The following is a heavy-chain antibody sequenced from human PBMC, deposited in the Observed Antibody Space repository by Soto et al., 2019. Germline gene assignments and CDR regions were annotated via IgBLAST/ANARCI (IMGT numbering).Heavy chain of an antibody. D-gene: IGHD6-19*01. CDR1: GGTFSSYA. CDR2: IIPIFGTA. Sequence: QVQLVQSGAEVKKPGSSVKVSCKASGGTFSSYAISWVRQAPGQGLEWMGGIIPIFGTANYAQKFQGRVTITADKSTSTAYMELSSLRSEDTAVYYCARPTGYSSGWYSGGTRHDAFDIWGQGTMVTVSS. V-gene: IGHV1-69*06. CDR3: ARPTGYSSGWYSGGTRHDAFDI. J-gene: IGHJ3*02.